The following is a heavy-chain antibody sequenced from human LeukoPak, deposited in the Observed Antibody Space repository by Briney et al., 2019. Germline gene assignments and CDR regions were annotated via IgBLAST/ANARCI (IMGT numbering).Heavy chain of an antibody. Sequence: ASVKVSCKASGYTFTGYYMHWVRQAPGQGLEWMGWINPNSGGTNYAQKFQGRVTMTRDTSISTAYMELSRLRSDDTAVYYCARDRIAIKWLRSRGGFDYWGQGTLVTVSS. CDR2: INPNSGGT. V-gene: IGHV1-2*02. CDR1: GYTFTGYY. J-gene: IGHJ4*02. D-gene: IGHD5-12*01. CDR3: ARDRIAIKWLRSRGGFDY.